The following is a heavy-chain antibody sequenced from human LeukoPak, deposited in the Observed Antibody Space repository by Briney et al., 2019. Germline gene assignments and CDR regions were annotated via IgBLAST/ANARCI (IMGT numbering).Heavy chain of an antibody. J-gene: IGHJ4*02. CDR2: IDPSDSYT. D-gene: IGHD3-16*02. CDR3: ARVIHLGELSLYDY. CDR1: GYSFTTYW. Sequence: GESLKISCKGSGYSFTTYWITWVRQMPGKGLEWMGRIDPSDSYTNYSPSFQGHVTISAYKSISTAYLQWSSLKASDTAMYYCARVIHLGELSLYDYWGQGTLVTVSS. V-gene: IGHV5-10-1*01.